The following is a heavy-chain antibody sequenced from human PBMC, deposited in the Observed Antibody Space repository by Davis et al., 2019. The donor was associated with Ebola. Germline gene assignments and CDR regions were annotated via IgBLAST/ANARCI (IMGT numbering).Heavy chain of an antibody. CDR1: GFTFSDTS. CDR2: MLHDGSEK. CDR3: ARDNYWKLDY. J-gene: IGHJ4*02. V-gene: IGHV3-7*01. Sequence: GESLKISCAASGFTFSDTSMACVRQAPVKALEWLPNMLHDGSEKYSAGPVKGRFTISRDNARNSFYLQMNSLRVEDTAVYYCARDNYWKLDYWGQGILVTVSS. D-gene: IGHD4-11*01.